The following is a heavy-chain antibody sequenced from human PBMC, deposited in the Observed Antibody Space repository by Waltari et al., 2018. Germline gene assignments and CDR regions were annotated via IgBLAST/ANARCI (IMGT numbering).Heavy chain of an antibody. V-gene: IGHV1-2*06. CDR2: INPNSGGT. J-gene: IGHJ4*02. CDR3: ARVSQSIYYFDY. CDR1: GYTFNRYY. Sequence: QVPLVQAGAWVEKPGASVKVSCQASGYTFNRYYMHVVRQAPGQGLVWMGLINPNSGGTNYAQKFQGRVTMTRDTSISTAYMELSRLRSDDTAVYYCARVSQSIYYFDYWGQGTLVTVSS.